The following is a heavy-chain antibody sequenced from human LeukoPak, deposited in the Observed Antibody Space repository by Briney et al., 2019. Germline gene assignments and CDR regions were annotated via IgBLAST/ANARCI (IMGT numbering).Heavy chain of an antibody. CDR1: GGSISSGGYS. CDR3: ARGIERDPEMATPLYYFDY. Sequence: SETLSLTCAVSGGSISSGGYSWSWLRQPPGQGLEWIGYIYHSGSTYYNPSLKSRVTISVDRSKNQFSLKLSSVTAADTAVYSCARGIERDPEMATPLYYFDYWGQGTLVTVSS. V-gene: IGHV4-30-2*01. J-gene: IGHJ4*02. D-gene: IGHD5-24*01. CDR2: IYHSGST.